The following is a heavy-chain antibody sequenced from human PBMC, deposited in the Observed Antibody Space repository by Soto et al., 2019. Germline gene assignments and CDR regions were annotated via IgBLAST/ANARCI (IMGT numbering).Heavy chain of an antibody. V-gene: IGHV3-9*01. J-gene: IGHJ4*02. CDR1: GFTFDDYA. CDR3: AKDIGAEVIAAAGTDH. D-gene: IGHD6-13*01. CDR2: ISWNSGSI. Sequence: GGSLRLSCAASGFTFDDYAMHWVRQAPGKGLEWVSGISWNSGSIGYADSVKGRFTISRDNAKNSLYLQMNSLRAEDTALYYCAKDIGAEVIAAAGTDHWGQGTLVTVSS.